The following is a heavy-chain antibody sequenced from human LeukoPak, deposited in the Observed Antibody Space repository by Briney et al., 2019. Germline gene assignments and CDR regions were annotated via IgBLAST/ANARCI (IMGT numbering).Heavy chain of an antibody. CDR1: GGTFSSYA. V-gene: IGHV1-69*01. J-gene: IGHJ6*04. Sequence: GASVKVSCKASGGTFSSYAISWVRQAPGQGLEXXXXXXXIFGTANYAQKFQGRVTITADESTSTAYMELSSLRSEDTAVYYCARGLRYSERSYYYGMDVWGKGTTVTVSS. CDR3: ARGLRYSERSYYYGMDV. CDR2: XXXIFGTA. D-gene: IGHD3-9*01.